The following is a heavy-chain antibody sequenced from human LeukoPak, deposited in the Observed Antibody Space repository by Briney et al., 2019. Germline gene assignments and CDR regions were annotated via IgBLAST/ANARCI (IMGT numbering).Heavy chain of an antibody. V-gene: IGHV1-69*04. Sequence: GASVKVSCKASGGTFSSYAISWVRQAPGQGLEWMGRIIPILGIANYAQKFQGRVTITADKSTSTAYMELSSLRSEDTAVYYCARDILRRGYMYAFDIWGQGTMVTVSS. D-gene: IGHD6-13*01. CDR2: IIPILGIA. J-gene: IGHJ3*02. CDR1: GGTFSSYA. CDR3: ARDILRRGYMYAFDI.